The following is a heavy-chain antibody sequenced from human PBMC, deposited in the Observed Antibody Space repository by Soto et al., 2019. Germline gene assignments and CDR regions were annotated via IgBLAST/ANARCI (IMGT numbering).Heavy chain of an antibody. Sequence: GGSLRLSCVVSGLRFSGHSMNWVRQAPGKGLEWVSISSGNGFIYYADSVRGRFTVSRDNAKNSLYLQMNSLRAEDTAVYYCATQMDYNILTGHRPFDYWGQGTLVTVSS. J-gene: IGHJ4*02. CDR1: GLRFSGHS. CDR3: ATQMDYNILTGHRPFDY. V-gene: IGHV3-21*01. D-gene: IGHD3-9*01. CDR2: SSGNGFI.